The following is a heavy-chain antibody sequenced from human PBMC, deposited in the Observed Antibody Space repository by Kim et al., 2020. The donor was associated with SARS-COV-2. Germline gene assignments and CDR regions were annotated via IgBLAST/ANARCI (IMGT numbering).Heavy chain of an antibody. D-gene: IGHD5-18*01. CDR3: ARDPVTSGGYSYGFEGGGVPADY. J-gene: IGHJ4*02. CDR2: IYYSGST. CDR1: GGSISSSSYY. Sequence: SETLSLTCTVSGGSISSSSYYWGWIRQPPGKGLEWIGSIYYSGSTYYNPSLKSRVTISVDTSKNQFSLKLSSVTAADTAVYYCARDPVTSGGYSYGFEGGGVPADYWGQGTLVTVSS. V-gene: IGHV4-39*07.